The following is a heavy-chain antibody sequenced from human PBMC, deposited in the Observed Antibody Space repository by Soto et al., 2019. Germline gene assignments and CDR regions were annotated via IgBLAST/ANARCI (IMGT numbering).Heavy chain of an antibody. CDR1: GYGFTTYG. Sequence: QVHLVQSGAEVKKPGASVKVSCKGSGYGFTTYGITWVRQAPGQGLEWMAWMSAHNGNTNYAQKLQGRVTVTRDTPTSTAYMERRSSRSAARDLYYCARGRDVDFWGQGALVTVSS. J-gene: IGHJ4*02. CDR2: MSAHNGNT. CDR3: ARGRDVDF. V-gene: IGHV1-18*01.